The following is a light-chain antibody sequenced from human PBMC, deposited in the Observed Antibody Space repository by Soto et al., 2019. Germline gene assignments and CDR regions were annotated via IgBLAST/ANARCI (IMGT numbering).Light chain of an antibody. CDR1: QSVSSN. CDR3: QQYGSSGT. CDR2: GAS. Sequence: IVLTQSPDTLSLTPGERATLSCRASQSVSSNLAWYQQKPGQAPRLLIYGASNGATGIPDRFSGSGSGTDFTLTISRLEPEDFAVYYCQQYGSSGTFGQGTKVDIK. J-gene: IGKJ1*01. V-gene: IGKV3-20*01.